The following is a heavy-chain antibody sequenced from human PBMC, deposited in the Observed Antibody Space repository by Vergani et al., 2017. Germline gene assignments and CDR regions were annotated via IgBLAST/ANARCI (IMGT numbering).Heavy chain of an antibody. J-gene: IGHJ3*02. V-gene: IGHV1-69*06. Sequence: QVQLVQSGAEVKKPGSSVKVSCKASGGTFSRSAISSVRQAPGHGLEWMGGIIPLFGTANYAQKFQGRVTITADKSTSTAYMELSSLRSEDTAVYYCARDSPIGYGSPAFDIWGQGTMVTVSS. CDR2: IIPLFGTA. CDR1: GGTFSRSA. D-gene: IGHD3-10*01. CDR3: ARDSPIGYGSPAFDI.